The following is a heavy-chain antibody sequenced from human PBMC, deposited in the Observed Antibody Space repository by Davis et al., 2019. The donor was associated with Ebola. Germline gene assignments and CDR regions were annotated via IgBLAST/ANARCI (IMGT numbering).Heavy chain of an antibody. CDR1: GASIRSGYFS. Sequence: SETLSLTCNVSGASIRSGYFSWSWVRQPAGKGLEWIGHIYSSGSTKYNPSLERRVTISLDTSKNQFSLKLTSVTAADTAVYYCARGVFEYSASSLDGFAMWGQGTMVTVSS. CDR2: IYSSGST. D-gene: IGHD6-6*01. CDR3: ARGVFEYSASSLDGFAM. V-gene: IGHV4-61*09. J-gene: IGHJ3*02.